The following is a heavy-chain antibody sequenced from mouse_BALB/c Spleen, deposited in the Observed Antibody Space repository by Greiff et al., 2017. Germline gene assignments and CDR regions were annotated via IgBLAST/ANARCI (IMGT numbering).Heavy chain of an antibody. D-gene: IGHD3-1*01. Sequence: DVHLVESGGGLVKPGGSLKLSCAASGFTFSSYAMSWVRQTPEKRLEWVASISSGGSTYYPDSVKGRFTISRDNARNILYLQMSSLRSEDTAMYYCARGRGATGWYFDVWGAGTTVTVSS. CDR2: ISSGGST. CDR1: GFTFSSYA. V-gene: IGHV5-6-5*01. J-gene: IGHJ1*01. CDR3: ARGRGATGWYFDV.